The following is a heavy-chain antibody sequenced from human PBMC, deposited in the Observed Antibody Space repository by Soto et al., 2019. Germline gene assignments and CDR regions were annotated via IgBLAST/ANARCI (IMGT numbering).Heavy chain of an antibody. CDR1: GHSISDSY. J-gene: IGHJ4*02. CDR2: ISFSGTT. V-gene: IGHV4-59*01. D-gene: IGHD6-13*01. CDR3: AGAYSSRWYLT. Sequence: PSETLSLTCTVSGHSISDSYCSWIRQSPGKRLEWIGYISFSGTTNYNPSLKSRVTMSVDTSKNEVSLKLSSVTAADTATYYCAGAYSSRWYLTWGPGTSVT.